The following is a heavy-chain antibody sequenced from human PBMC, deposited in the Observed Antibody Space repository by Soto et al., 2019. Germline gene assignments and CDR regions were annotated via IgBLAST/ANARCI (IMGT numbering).Heavy chain of an antibody. CDR3: ARGGRRSPGMDV. J-gene: IGHJ6*02. CDR1: GGSISSGGYY. CDR2: IYYSGST. Sequence: QVQLQEAGPGLVKPSQTLSLTCTVSGGSISSGGYYWSWTRQHPGKGLEWLGYIYYSGSTYYNPSLKSRVTISVDTSKNQFSLKLSSVTAADTAVYYCARGGRRSPGMDVWGQGTTVTVSS. V-gene: IGHV4-31*03.